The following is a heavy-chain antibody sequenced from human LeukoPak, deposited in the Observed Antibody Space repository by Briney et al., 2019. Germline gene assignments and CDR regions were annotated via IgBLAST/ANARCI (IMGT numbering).Heavy chain of an antibody. V-gene: IGHV4-39*07. CDR3: AGQEVRGVMPYY. Sequence: SETLSLTCTVSGGSISSSSYYWGWIRQPPGKGLEWIGSIYYSGSTYYNPSLKSRVTISVDTSKNQFSLKLSSVTAADTAVYYCAGQEVRGVMPYYWGQGTLVTVSS. CDR2: IYYSGST. D-gene: IGHD3-10*01. CDR1: GGSISSSSYY. J-gene: IGHJ4*02.